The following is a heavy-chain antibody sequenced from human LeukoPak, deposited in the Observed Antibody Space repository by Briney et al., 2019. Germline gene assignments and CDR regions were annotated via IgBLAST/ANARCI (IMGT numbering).Heavy chain of an antibody. CDR3: AKDKRTTVLLEDLDY. V-gene: IGHV3-30*02. CDR2: IRYDGSNK. Sequence: PGGSLRLSCAASGFTFSSYGMHWVRQAPGKGLEWVAFIRYDGSNKYYADSVKGRFTISRDNSKNTLYLQMNSLRAEDTAVYYCAKDKRTTVLLEDLDYWGQGTLVTVSS. J-gene: IGHJ4*02. CDR1: GFTFSSYG. D-gene: IGHD4-11*01.